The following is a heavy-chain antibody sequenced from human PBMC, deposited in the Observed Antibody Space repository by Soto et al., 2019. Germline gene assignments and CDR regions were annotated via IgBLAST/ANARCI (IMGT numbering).Heavy chain of an antibody. J-gene: IGHJ5*02. CDR3: ARGFYGSGSYYNVPQFDP. Sequence: ASVKVSCKASGYTLTNYYMHWVRQAPGEGFEWMGMINPSDENTNYAQKFQGRVTMTRDTSTSTVYMELSSLRSEDTAVYYCARGFYGSGSYYNVPQFDPWGQGTLVTVSS. CDR2: INPSDENT. D-gene: IGHD3-10*01. V-gene: IGHV1-46*01. CDR1: GYTLTNYY.